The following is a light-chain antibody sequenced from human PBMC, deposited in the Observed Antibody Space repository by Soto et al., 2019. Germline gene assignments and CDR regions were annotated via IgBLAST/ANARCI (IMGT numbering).Light chain of an antibody. CDR3: YSYTSSNTYV. V-gene: IGLV2-14*03. J-gene: IGLJ1*01. Sequence: QSALTQPASVSGSPGQSITISCTGTSSDVGGYNYVSWYQHHPGKVPQLLIYDVSNRPSGVSNRFSGSKSGNTASLTISGLHAEYEADYYCYSYTSSNTYVFGTGTKLTVL. CDR2: DVS. CDR1: SSDVGGYNY.